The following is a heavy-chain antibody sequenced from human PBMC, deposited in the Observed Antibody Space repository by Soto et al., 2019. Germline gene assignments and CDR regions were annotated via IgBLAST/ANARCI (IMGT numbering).Heavy chain of an antibody. D-gene: IGHD3-9*01. Sequence: GGSLRHPCAAAGVNFDDYGMHWVRQETGKGLEWVSGISWDSASISYADSVKGRFIISRDNAKNSLYLEMNSLRAEDTALYYCARDMICVILPTYYQVYYHATDVLVQGSTVIV. J-gene: IGHJ6*01. CDR2: ISWDSASI. CDR1: GVNFDDYG. CDR3: ARDMICVILPTYYQVYYHATDV. V-gene: IGHV3-9*01.